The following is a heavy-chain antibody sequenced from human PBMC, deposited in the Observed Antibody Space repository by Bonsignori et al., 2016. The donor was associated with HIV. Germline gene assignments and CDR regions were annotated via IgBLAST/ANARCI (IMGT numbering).Heavy chain of an antibody. V-gene: IGHV4-39*07. J-gene: IGHJ5*02. CDR3: ARDGTEQSSGEGFDP. D-gene: IGHD3-16*01. CDR2: IYYSGST. Sequence: WIRQPPGKGLEWIGSIYYSGSTYYNPSLKSRVTISVDTSKNQFSLKLSSVTAADTAVYYCARDGTEQSSGEGFDPWGQGTLVTVSS.